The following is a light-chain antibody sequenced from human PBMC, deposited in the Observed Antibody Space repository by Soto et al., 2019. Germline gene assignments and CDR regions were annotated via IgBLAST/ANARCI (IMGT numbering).Light chain of an antibody. CDR2: DNN. CDR3: GAWDDSLSAV. CDR1: NSNIGNNY. V-gene: IGLV1-51*01. Sequence: QSVLTQPTSVSAAPGQKVTISCSGSNSNIGNNYVSWYQQLPGTAPKLLIYDNNKQPSGIPDRFSGSKSGTSATLGITGLQTGDEADYYCGAWDDSLSAVFGGGTKLTVL. J-gene: IGLJ2*01.